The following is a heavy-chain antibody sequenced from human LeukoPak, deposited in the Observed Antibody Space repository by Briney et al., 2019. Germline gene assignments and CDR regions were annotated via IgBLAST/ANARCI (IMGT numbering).Heavy chain of an antibody. D-gene: IGHD2-8*01. CDR3: ASVHPVYAGYYFDY. Sequence: ASVKVSCKASGYTFTSYGISWVRQAPGQGLEWMGWISAYNGNTNYAQKLQGRVTMTTDTSTSTAYMELRSLRSDDTAVYYCASVHPVYAGYYFDYWGQGTLVTVSS. J-gene: IGHJ4*02. V-gene: IGHV1-18*01. CDR1: GYTFTSYG. CDR2: ISAYNGNT.